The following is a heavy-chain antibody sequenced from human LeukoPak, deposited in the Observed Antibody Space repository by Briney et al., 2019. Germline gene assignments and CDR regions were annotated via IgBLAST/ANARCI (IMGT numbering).Heavy chain of an antibody. D-gene: IGHD3-22*01. V-gene: IGHV1-3*01. Sequence: ASVKVSCKASGYTFTSYAMHWVRQAPGQRLEWMGWINAGNGNTKYSQKFQGRVTITRDTSASTAYIELSSLRSEDTAVYYCARDYYYDSSGFSTYYYYGIDVWGQGTTVTVSS. CDR2: INAGNGNT. CDR1: GYTFTSYA. J-gene: IGHJ6*02. CDR3: ARDYYYDSSGFSTYYYYGIDV.